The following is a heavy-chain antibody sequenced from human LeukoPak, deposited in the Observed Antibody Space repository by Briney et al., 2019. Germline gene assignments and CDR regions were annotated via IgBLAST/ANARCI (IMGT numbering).Heavy chain of an antibody. V-gene: IGHV3-66*01. D-gene: IGHD2-15*01. J-gene: IGHJ4*02. Sequence: PGGSLRLSCAASGFTVSSSYMSWVRQAPGKGLEWVSVIYSGGSTYYADSVKGRFTISRDNSKNTLYLQMNSLRAEDTAVYYCARGYCSGGTCYSVYFDCWGRGTLVTVFS. CDR1: GFTVSSSY. CDR2: IYSGGST. CDR3: ARGYCSGGTCYSVYFDC.